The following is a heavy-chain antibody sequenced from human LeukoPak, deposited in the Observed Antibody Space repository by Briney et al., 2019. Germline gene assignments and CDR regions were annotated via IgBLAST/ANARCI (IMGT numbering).Heavy chain of an antibody. J-gene: IGHJ4*02. Sequence: GGSLRLSCAASGLTFSSYEMNWVRQAPGKGLEWGSYLSSSGSTIYYADSVKGRFTISRDNAKNSLYLQMNSLRAEDTAVYYCARGGTAAAAYYFDYWGQGTLVTVPS. CDR2: LSSSGSTI. V-gene: IGHV3-48*03. CDR3: ARGGTAAAAYYFDY. CDR1: GLTFSSYE. D-gene: IGHD6-13*01.